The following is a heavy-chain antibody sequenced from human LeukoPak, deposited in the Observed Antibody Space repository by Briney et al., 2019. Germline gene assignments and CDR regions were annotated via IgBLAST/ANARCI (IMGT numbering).Heavy chain of an antibody. D-gene: IGHD3-10*01. J-gene: IGHJ4*02. V-gene: IGHV4-39*07. CDR3: ARGRGMRYYGSGSYSY. CDR1: GGSISTSNYY. Sequence: PSETLSLTCAVSGGSISTSNYYWGWIRQPPGKGLEWIASLYYSGSTNYNPSLKSRVTISVDTSKNQFSLKLSSVTAADTAVYYCARGRGMRYYGSGSYSYWGQGTLVTVSS. CDR2: LYYSGST.